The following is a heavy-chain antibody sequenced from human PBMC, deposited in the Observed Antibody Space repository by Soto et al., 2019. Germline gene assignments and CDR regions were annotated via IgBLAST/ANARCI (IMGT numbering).Heavy chain of an antibody. Sequence: GESLKISCKGSGYSFPSYWISWVRQIPGKGLEWMGRIYPCDSYTNYSPSFPGHVTISTDKSISTAYLQWSSLKASDTAMYYCAREGPGIAAGGLRNYYYYGMDVWGQGTTVTVSS. V-gene: IGHV5-10-1*01. D-gene: IGHD6-13*01. CDR2: IYPCDSYT. J-gene: IGHJ6*02. CDR3: AREGPGIAAGGLRNYYYYGMDV. CDR1: GYSFPSYW.